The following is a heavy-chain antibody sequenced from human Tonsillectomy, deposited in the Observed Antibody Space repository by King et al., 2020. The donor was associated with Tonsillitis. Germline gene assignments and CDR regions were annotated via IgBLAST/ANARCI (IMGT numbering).Heavy chain of an antibody. V-gene: IGHV3-23*04. CDR3: AKTTRLEDYYYGMDV. J-gene: IGHJ6*02. D-gene: IGHD1-1*01. CDR2: ISGSGGST. Sequence: VQLVESGGGLVQPGGSLRLSCAASGFTFSSYAMSWVRQAPGKGLEWVSAISGSGGSTYYPDSGKGRFTISRDNSKNTLYLQMNSLISEDTAVYYCAKTTRLEDYYYGMDVWGQGTTVTVSS. CDR1: GFTFSSYA.